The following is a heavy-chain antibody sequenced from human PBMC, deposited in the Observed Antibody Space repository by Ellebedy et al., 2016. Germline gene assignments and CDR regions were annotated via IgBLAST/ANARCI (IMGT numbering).Heavy chain of an antibody. CDR2: ISGGGSST. Sequence: GGSLRLSXAASGFTFSSYAMSWVRQAPGKGLEWVSAISGGGSSTYYADSVKGRFTISRDSSKNTLYLQMNSLRAEDTGLYFCAKFSAYYYDNSGLLHFWGQGTLVTVSS. V-gene: IGHV3-23*01. J-gene: IGHJ4*02. CDR3: AKFSAYYYDNSGLLHF. D-gene: IGHD3-22*01. CDR1: GFTFSSYA.